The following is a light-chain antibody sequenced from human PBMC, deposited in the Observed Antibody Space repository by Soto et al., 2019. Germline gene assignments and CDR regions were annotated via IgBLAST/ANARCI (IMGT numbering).Light chain of an antibody. CDR2: SAS. Sequence: DIVMTQSPDSLAVSLGGRATINCKSSQTVLYSSNSKNYLAWYQQKPGQPPKLLIYSASTRGSGVPDRFSGSGSGTDFTLTISSLQAEDVAVYYCQQYYNIPFTFGPGTKVDIK. CDR3: QQYYNIPFT. V-gene: IGKV4-1*01. J-gene: IGKJ3*01. CDR1: QTVLYSSNSKNY.